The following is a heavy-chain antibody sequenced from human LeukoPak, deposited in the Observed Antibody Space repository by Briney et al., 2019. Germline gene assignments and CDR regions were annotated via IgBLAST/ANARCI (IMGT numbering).Heavy chain of an antibody. CDR3: ATYDSSGYLDY. J-gene: IGHJ4*02. V-gene: IGHV1-24*01. CDR2: FDPADDKT. Sequence: EASVKVSCKVSGYSLTELSMHWVRQAPGKGLEWMGGFDPADDKTIFAQKFQGRVTLTEDTSTDTAYMELNSLRSEDTAVYYCATYDSSGYLDYWGQGTLVTVSS. CDR1: GYSLTELS. D-gene: IGHD3-22*01.